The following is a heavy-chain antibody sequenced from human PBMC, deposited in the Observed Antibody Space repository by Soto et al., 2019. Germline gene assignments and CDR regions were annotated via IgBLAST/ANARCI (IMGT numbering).Heavy chain of an antibody. CDR1: GFTFRNYD. CDR3: ARTDRDFYGLDV. J-gene: IGHJ6*02. CDR2: ISAAGDP. Sequence: EVQLVESGGGLVQPGGSLRLSCEASGFTFRNYDMHWVRQGTGKGLEWVSGISAAGDPDYADSVEGRFTISRENAQNSFFLQMNSLRVGDTAVYYCARTDRDFYGLDVWGQGNTVILSS. V-gene: IGHV3-13*05.